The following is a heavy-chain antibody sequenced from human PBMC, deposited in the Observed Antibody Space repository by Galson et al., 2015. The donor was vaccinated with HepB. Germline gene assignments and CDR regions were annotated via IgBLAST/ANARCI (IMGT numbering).Heavy chain of an antibody. CDR1: GFTFSDYG. V-gene: IGHV3-33*01. D-gene: IGHD6-13*01. CDR2: TWHNGAKK. J-gene: IGHJ5*02. Sequence: SLRLSCAPSGFTFSDYGLHWVRQAPGKGLEWMALTWHNGAKKICANSVRGRFSISRDNSKNILSLQMNNLGSEDTAIYYCAREARVAAPAAFDLWGPGILVTVSS. CDR3: AREARVAAPAAFDL.